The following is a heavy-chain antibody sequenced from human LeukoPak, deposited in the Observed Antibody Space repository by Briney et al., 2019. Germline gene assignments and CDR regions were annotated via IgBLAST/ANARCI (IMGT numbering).Heavy chain of an antibody. CDR1: GYTFTNYG. J-gene: IGHJ5*02. V-gene: IGHV1-18*01. D-gene: IGHD6-13*01. CDR2: ISTYNGYT. Sequence: ASVKVSCKASGYTFTNYGFSWVLQAPGQGLEWMGWISTYNGYTDYAQKLQGRVTLTTDTSTSTAYMELTSLRSDDTTVYYCARQAAGRQDWFDPWGQGTLVTVSS. CDR3: ARQAAGRQDWFDP.